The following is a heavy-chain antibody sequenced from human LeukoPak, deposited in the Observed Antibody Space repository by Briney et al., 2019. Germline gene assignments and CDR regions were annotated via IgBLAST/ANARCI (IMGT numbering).Heavy chain of an antibody. V-gene: IGHV3-23*01. CDR1: GFTFSSYA. CDR2: ISGSGGST. Sequence: GGSLRLSCAASGFTFSSYAMSWVRQAPGKGLEWVSAISGSGGSTYYADSVKGRFTISRDNSKNTLYLQMNSLRAEDTAVYYCARDVGAAAAGELFDYWGQGTLVTASS. D-gene: IGHD6-13*01. J-gene: IGHJ4*02. CDR3: ARDVGAAAAGELFDY.